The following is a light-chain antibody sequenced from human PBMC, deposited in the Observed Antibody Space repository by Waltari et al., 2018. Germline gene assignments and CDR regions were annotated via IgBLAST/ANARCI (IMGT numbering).Light chain of an antibody. CDR1: QGISSR. CDR2: DAS. CDR3: LQVNSFPRT. V-gene: IGKV1-12*01. Sequence: DLQMSQSPSSVSASVGERVTLTCRASQGISSRLAWYQQKPGKAPQLLISDASSLHSGVPSRFSGSGSGTDFTLTISSLQPEDFATYYCLQVNSFPRTFGQGTKVEVK. J-gene: IGKJ1*01.